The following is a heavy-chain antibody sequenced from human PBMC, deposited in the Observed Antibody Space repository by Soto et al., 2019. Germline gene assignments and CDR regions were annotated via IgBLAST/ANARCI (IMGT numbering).Heavy chain of an antibody. V-gene: IGHV5-51*01. Sequence: GGSLRLSCATSGFTFTSYWIGWVRQMPGKGLEWMGIIYPGDSDTRYSPSFQGQVTISADKSISTAYLQWSSLKASDTAMYYCARLDFWSGYFLYYFDYWGQGTLVTVSS. CDR3: ARLDFWSGYFLYYFDY. CDR1: GFTFTSYW. J-gene: IGHJ4*02. D-gene: IGHD3-3*01. CDR2: IYPGDSDT.